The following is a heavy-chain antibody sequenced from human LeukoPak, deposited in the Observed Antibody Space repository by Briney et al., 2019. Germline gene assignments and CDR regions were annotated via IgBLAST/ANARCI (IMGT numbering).Heavy chain of an antibody. CDR2: ISYDGSNK. CDR3: AKSQGIAVAGYFDY. V-gene: IGHV3-30*18. CDR1: GFTFSSYG. Sequence: GGSLRLSCAASGFTFSSYGMHWVRQAPGKGLEWVAVISYDGSNKYYADSVKGRFTISRDNSKNTLYLQVNSLRAEDTAVYYCAKSQGIAVAGYFDYWGQGTLVTVSS. D-gene: IGHD6-19*01. J-gene: IGHJ4*02.